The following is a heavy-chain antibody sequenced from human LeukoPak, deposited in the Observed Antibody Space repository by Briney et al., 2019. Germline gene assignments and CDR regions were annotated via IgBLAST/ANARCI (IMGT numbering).Heavy chain of an antibody. V-gene: IGHV4-39*07. CDR2: IYHSGST. D-gene: IGHD1-26*01. J-gene: IGHJ4*02. Sequence: SETLSLTCTVSSGSISTTTDYWGWIRQPPGKGLEWIGYIYHSGSTYYNPSLKSRVTISVDRSKNQFSLKLSSVTAADTAVYYCARMGIVGATADYWGQGTLVTVSS. CDR3: ARMGIVGATADY. CDR1: SGSISTTTDY.